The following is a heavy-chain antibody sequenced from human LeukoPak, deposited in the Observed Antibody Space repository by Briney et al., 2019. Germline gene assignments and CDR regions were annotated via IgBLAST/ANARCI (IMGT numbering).Heavy chain of an antibody. CDR2: IDWDDDK. D-gene: IGHD5-12*01. Sequence: ESGPTLVNPTQTLTLTCTFSGFSLSTSGMCVSWIRQPPGKALEWLARIDWDDDKYYSTSLKTRLTISKDTSKNQVVLTMTNMDPVDTATYYCARTHYSGYDYSIATGFDPWGQGTLVTVSS. J-gene: IGHJ5*02. V-gene: IGHV2-70*11. CDR1: GFSLSTSGMC. CDR3: ARTHYSGYDYSIATGFDP.